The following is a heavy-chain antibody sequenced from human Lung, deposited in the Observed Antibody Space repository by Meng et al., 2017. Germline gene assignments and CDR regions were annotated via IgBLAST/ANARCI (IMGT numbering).Heavy chain of an antibody. CDR2: INHSGST. Sequence: QVQLQQGGPGLLKPSETLSLTCAVYGGSFSGYYWSWIRQPPGKGLEWIGEINHSGSTNYNPSLKSRVTISVDTSKNQFSLKLSSVTAADTAVYYCARPKQANWYFDLWGRGTLVTVSS. J-gene: IGHJ2*01. D-gene: IGHD1/OR15-1a*01. CDR3: ARPKQANWYFDL. V-gene: IGHV4-34*01. CDR1: GGSFSGYY.